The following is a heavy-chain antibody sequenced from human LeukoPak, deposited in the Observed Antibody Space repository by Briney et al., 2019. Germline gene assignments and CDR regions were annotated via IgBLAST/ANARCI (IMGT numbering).Heavy chain of an antibody. D-gene: IGHD6-19*01. CDR3: ARVAWAVAGREGDWFDP. CDR1: GYTFTMYY. Sequence: GASVKVSCKASGYTFTMYYIHWVRQAPGQGLEWMGMINPSDGATTYAQRFQGRVTMTRDMSTTTVYMDLRSLRSEDTAVYYCARVAWAVAGREGDWFDPWGQGTLVTVSS. J-gene: IGHJ5*02. CDR2: INPSDGAT. V-gene: IGHV1-46*01.